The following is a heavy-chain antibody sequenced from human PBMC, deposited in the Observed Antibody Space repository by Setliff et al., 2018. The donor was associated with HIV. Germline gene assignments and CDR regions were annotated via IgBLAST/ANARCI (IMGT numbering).Heavy chain of an antibody. Sequence: SETLSLTCTVSSGSISSYYWSWIRQPPGKGLEWIGYIYYSGTTNYNPSLKSRVSISLDTSKKQVSLKLNSVTAADTAVYYCARGLSIFGVATPGFYSFMDVWGKGTTVTVS. CDR2: IYYSGTT. D-gene: IGHD3-3*01. V-gene: IGHV4-59*01. CDR1: SGSISSYY. J-gene: IGHJ6*03. CDR3: ARGLSIFGVATPGFYSFMDV.